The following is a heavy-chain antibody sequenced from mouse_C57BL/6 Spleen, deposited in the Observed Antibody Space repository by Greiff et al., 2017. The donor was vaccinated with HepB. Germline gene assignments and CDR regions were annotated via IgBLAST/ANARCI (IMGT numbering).Heavy chain of an antibody. CDR1: GFTFSSYA. J-gene: IGHJ3*01. Sequence: EVKVVESGGGLVKPGGSLKLSCAASGFTFSSYAMSWVRQTPGKRLEWVATISDGGSYTNYTDNVKGRVTISRDNAKNNLYLQMSHLKSEDTAMYYCARDWTTTVVAPFAYWGQGTLVTVSA. CDR2: ISDGGSYT. D-gene: IGHD1-1*01. CDR3: ARDWTTTVVAPFAY. V-gene: IGHV5-4*01.